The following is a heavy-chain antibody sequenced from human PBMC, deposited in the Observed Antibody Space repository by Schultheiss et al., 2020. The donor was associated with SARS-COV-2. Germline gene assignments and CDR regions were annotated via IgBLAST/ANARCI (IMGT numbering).Heavy chain of an antibody. V-gene: IGHV4-61*05. D-gene: IGHD4-11*01. CDR1: GGSISSSSYY. CDR3: ARQQRDYSNLIGFDP. J-gene: IGHJ5*02. CDR2: IYYSGST. Sequence: SETLSLTCTVSGGSISSSSYYWGWIRQPPGKGLEWIGYIYYSGSTNYNPSLKSRVTISVDTSKNQFSLKLSSVTAADTAVYYCARQQRDYSNLIGFDPWGQGTLVTVSS.